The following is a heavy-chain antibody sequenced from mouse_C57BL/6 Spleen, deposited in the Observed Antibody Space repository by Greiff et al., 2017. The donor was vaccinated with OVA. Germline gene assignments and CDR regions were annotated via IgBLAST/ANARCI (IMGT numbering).Heavy chain of an antibody. CDR3: VRLGYGPSSRYFDV. V-gene: IGHV10-1*01. D-gene: IGHD1-1*01. Sequence: EVMLVESGGGLVQPKGSLKLSCAASGFSFNTYAMNWVRQAPGKGLEWVARIRSKSNNYATYYADSVKDRFTISRDDSESMLYLQMNNLKTEDTAMDYCVRLGYGPSSRYFDVWGTGTTVTVSS. J-gene: IGHJ1*03. CDR2: IRSKSNNYAT. CDR1: GFSFNTYA.